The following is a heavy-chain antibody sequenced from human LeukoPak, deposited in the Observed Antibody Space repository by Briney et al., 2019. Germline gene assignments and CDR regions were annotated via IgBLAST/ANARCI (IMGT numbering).Heavy chain of an antibody. D-gene: IGHD5-12*01. V-gene: IGHV3-74*01. J-gene: IGHJ4*02. CDR3: ARVRATFSPHFDN. Sequence: QPGGSLRLSCAASGFTFSSYWMHWVRQAPGKGLTWVSRINSDGSITNYADSVKGRFTVSRDNAKNTLYLQMNSLRAEDTAVYYCARVRATFSPHFDNWGQETLVTVSS. CDR2: INSDGSIT. CDR1: GFTFSSYW.